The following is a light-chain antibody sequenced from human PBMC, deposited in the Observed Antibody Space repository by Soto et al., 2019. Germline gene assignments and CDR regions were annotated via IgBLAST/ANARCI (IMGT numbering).Light chain of an antibody. Sequence: EIVLTQSPGTLSLSPGEGDTLSCRASQSVTNNFLAWYQQKPGQAPRLLIYDATSRATGIPDRFSGSGSGTDFTLTINRLEPEDFAVYYCQQYGSTPVTCGQGTKVDIK. CDR2: DAT. CDR1: QSVTNNF. V-gene: IGKV3-20*01. CDR3: QQYGSTPVT. J-gene: IGKJ1*01.